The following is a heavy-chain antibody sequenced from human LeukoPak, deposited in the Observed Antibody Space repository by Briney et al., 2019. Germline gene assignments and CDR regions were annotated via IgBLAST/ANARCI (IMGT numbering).Heavy chain of an antibody. J-gene: IGHJ3*01. V-gene: IGHV3-30*04. CDR2: ISYDGSNE. CDR3: AHDRRGFCSSVTCYAGAFDS. D-gene: IGHD2-2*01. CDR1: GSTFSDSA. Sequence: GGSLRLSCAASGSTFSDSAMRWVRQAPGGGLEWVAVISYDGSNEYYVDSVKGRFTISRDNSKNTLHLQMNSLRDEDTAVYYCAHDRRGFCSSVTCYAGAFDSWGQGTMVTVSS.